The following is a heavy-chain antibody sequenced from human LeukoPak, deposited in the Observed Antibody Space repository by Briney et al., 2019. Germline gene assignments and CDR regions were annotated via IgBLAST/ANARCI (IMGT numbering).Heavy chain of an antibody. CDR1: GFTFSSYA. CDR2: ISGSGGST. V-gene: IGHV3-23*01. J-gene: IGHJ4*02. D-gene: IGHD3-22*01. CDR3: AKDSGYYYKSFDY. Sequence: GGSLRLSCAASGFTFSSYAMSWVRQAPGEGLEWVSAISGSGGSTYYADSVKGRFTISRDNSKNTLYLQMNSLRAEDTAVYYCAKDSGYYYKSFDYWGQGTLVTVSS.